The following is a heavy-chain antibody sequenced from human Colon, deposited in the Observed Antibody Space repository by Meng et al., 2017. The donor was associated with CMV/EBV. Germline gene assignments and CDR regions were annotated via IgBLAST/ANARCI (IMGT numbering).Heavy chain of an antibody. Sequence: QVQLQQSGPGLVKPSQTLSLTCAISGDSVSTNSGAWNWLRQSPSRGLEWLGRTYYRSKWYNDYAVSVKSRTTINPDTSKNQFSLQLTSVTPEDTAVYYCAKSLPHFDYWGQGTLVTGSS. D-gene: IGHD2-15*01. CDR2: TYYRSKWYN. J-gene: IGHJ4*02. CDR3: AKSLPHFDY. CDR1: GDSVSTNSGA. V-gene: IGHV6-1*01.